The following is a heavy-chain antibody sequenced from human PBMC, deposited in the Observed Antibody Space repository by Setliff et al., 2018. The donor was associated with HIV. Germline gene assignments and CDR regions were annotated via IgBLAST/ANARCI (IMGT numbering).Heavy chain of an antibody. D-gene: IGHD6-6*01. Sequence: SVKVSCKASGGTFSNYGMSWVRQAPGQVLEWMGGIIPISGTANYAQKFQGRVTMTRDTSTSTVYMELSSLRSEDTAVYYCASTDSSSPFDYWGQGTLVTVSS. CDR2: IIPISGTA. J-gene: IGHJ4*02. V-gene: IGHV1-69*05. CDR1: GGTFSNYG. CDR3: ASTDSSSPFDY.